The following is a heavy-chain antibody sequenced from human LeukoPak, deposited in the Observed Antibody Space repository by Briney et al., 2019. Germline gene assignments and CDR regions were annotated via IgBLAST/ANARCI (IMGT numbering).Heavy chain of an antibody. J-gene: IGHJ5*02. Sequence: GASVKVSRKASGYTFTGYYMHWLRLAPGQGLEWMGWINPNSGATNYAQKFQGRVTMTRDTSISTAYMELSWLRSDDTAVYYCARVPTYKEPGGNWFDPWGQGTLVTVSS. CDR3: ARVPTYKEPGGNWFDP. V-gene: IGHV1-2*02. CDR1: GYTFTGYY. CDR2: INPNSGAT. D-gene: IGHD1-14*01.